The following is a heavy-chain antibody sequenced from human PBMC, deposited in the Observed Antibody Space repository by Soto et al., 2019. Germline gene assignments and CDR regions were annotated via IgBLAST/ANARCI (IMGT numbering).Heavy chain of an antibody. V-gene: IGHV1-69*05. CDR1: GGTFSSYA. J-gene: IGHJ6*02. CDR3: ARRHVVRGVIITPFYYYGMDV. D-gene: IGHD3-10*01. CDR2: IIPIFGTA. Sequence: GASVKVSCKASGGTFSSYAISWVRQAPGQGLEWMGGIIPIFGTANYAQKFQGRVTITRDTSASTAYMELSSLRSEDTAVYYCARRHVVRGVIITPFYYYGMDVWGQGTTVTVSS.